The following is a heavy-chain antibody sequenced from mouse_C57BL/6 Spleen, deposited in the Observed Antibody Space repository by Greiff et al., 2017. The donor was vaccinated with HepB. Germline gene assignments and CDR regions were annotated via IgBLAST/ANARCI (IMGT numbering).Heavy chain of an antibody. D-gene: IGHD1-1*01. CDR1: GYAFSSYW. J-gene: IGHJ4*01. Sequence: VQQVESGAELVKPGASVKISCKASGYAFSSYWMNWVKQRPGKGLEWIGQIYPGDGDTNYNGKFKGKATLTADKSSSTAYMQLSSLTSEDSAVYFCAREYYGSSPYYYAMDYWGQGTSVTVSS. CDR3: AREYYGSSPYYYAMDY. V-gene: IGHV1-80*01. CDR2: IYPGDGDT.